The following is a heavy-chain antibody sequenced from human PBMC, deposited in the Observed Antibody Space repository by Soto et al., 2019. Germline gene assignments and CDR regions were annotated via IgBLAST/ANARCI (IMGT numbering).Heavy chain of an antibody. Sequence: QVQLVESGGGVVQPGRSLRLSCAASGFTFSSYGMHWVRQAPGKGLEWVAVIWYDGSNKYYADSVKGRFTISRDNSQNTLYLQMNSLRAEDTAVYYCARDRASIVVVTAIGSWGQGTLVTVSS. CDR1: GFTFSSYG. CDR2: IWYDGSNK. CDR3: ARDRASIVVVTAIGS. D-gene: IGHD2-21*02. V-gene: IGHV3-33*01. J-gene: IGHJ4*02.